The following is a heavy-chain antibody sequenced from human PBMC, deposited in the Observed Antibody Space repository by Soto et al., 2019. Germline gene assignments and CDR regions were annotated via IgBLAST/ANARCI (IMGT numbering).Heavy chain of an antibody. Sequence: SETLSLTCSVSGGSLTSDGYYWSWIRQHPGRGLEWIGYIYYSGYTYYNPSLKGRVAISVDTSKNQFSLRLRSVTAADRSVYYCARTPYSASPYDYMDVLGQGTTVTVSS. CDR2: IYYSGYT. V-gene: IGHV4-31*03. CDR3: ARTPYSASPYDYMDV. J-gene: IGHJ6*03. CDR1: GGSLTSDGYY. D-gene: IGHD6-6*01.